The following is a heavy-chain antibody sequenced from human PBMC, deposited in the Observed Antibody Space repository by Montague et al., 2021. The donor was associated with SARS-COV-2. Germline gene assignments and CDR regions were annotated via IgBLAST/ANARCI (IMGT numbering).Heavy chain of an antibody. D-gene: IGHD3-9*01. Sequence: SETLSLTCTVSGGSIRSSSYYWGWIRQPPGKGLEWIGSIYYSGSTYYNPSLKSRVTISVDTSKNQFSLKLSSVTAADTAVYYCARLRMTIFLGRMFDYWGQGTLVTVSS. CDR1: GGSIRSSSYY. V-gene: IGHV4-39*01. CDR3: ARLRMTIFLGRMFDY. CDR2: IYYSGST. J-gene: IGHJ4*02.